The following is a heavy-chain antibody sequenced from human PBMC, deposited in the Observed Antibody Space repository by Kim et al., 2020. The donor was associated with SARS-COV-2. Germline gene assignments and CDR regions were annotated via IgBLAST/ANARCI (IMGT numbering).Heavy chain of an antibody. CDR3: ARGETDSWYGY. CDR2: IYYSGST. J-gene: IGHJ4*02. V-gene: IGHV4-59*13. D-gene: IGHD6-13*01. CDR1: GSSMSSYY. Sequence: SETLSLTCTVSGSSMSSYYWTWIRQPPGKALEWIGYIYYSGSTNYNPSLKSRVTISLGTSKTQFSMKLSSVTAADTAFYYCARGETDSWYGYWGQGTLVT.